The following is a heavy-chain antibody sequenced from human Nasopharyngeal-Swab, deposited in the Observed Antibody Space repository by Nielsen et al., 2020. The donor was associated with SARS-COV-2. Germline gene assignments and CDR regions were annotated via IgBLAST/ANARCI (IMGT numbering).Heavy chain of an antibody. CDR3: ARNVREITIFGVVTRDDY. CDR2: ISAYNGNT. V-gene: IGHV1-18*01. D-gene: IGHD3-3*01. Sequence: ASVKVSCKASGYTFTSYGISWVRQAPGQGLEWMGWISAYNGNTNYVQKLQGRVTMTTDTSTSTAYMELRSLRSDDTAVYYCARNVREITIFGVVTRDDYWGQGTLVTVSS. J-gene: IGHJ4*02. CDR1: GYTFTSYG.